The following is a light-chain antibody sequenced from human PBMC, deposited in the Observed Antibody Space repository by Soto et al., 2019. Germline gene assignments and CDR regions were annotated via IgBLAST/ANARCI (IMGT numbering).Light chain of an antibody. CDR3: HQASSFPLP. Sequence: DIQMTQSPSALSASVVDRCTITCLASQSISSCLALHQQKPGKAPKLLISKASTLQSGVPSRFSGSGSGTEFTLTISSLQPEDFATYYCHQASSFPLPFGGGTKVDIK. CDR1: QSISSC. J-gene: IGKJ4*01. V-gene: IGKV1-5*03. CDR2: KAS.